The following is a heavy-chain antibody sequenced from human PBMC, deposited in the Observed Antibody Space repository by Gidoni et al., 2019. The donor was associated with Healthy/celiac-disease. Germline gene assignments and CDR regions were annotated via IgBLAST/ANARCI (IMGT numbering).Heavy chain of an antibody. Sequence: TLHSYDSHLVRQARCAGLEWMGIISTGGGSTSYALKFQGRVSMTRDTPTSTVYMELSSLRSVDTAVYYCARCLRSSCDYWGQGYLVTVSS. V-gene: IGHV1-46*02. CDR2: ISTGGGST. D-gene: IGHD6-6*01. CDR1: TLHSYD. J-gene: IGHJ4*02. CDR3: ARCLRSSCDY.